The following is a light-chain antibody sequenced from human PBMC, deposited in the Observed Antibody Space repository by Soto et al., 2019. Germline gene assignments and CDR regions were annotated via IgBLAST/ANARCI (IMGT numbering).Light chain of an antibody. J-gene: IGLJ1*01. CDR3: CSYAGSPYV. CDR1: SSDVGGYKY. Sequence: QSALTQPRSVSGSPGQSVTISCTGTSSDVGGYKYVSWYQQHPGKAPKLMIYDVSERPSGVPDRFSGSKSGITASLTISGLHAEDEADYYCCSYAGSPYVFGTGTKLTVL. V-gene: IGLV2-11*01. CDR2: DVS.